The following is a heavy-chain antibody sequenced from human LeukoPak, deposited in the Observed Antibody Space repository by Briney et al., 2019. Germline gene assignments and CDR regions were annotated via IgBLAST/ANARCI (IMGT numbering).Heavy chain of an antibody. D-gene: IGHD5-24*01. Sequence: SETLPLTCTVSGGSISSGSYYWSWIRQPAGKRLEWIGRVSTSGTTNYNPSLKSRVTILVDTSKNQFSLKLSSVTAADTAVYYCARGCRDGYSNYWYFDLWGRGTLVTVSS. CDR1: GGSISSGSYY. J-gene: IGHJ2*01. CDR3: ARGCRDGYSNYWYFDL. CDR2: VSTSGTT. V-gene: IGHV4-61*02.